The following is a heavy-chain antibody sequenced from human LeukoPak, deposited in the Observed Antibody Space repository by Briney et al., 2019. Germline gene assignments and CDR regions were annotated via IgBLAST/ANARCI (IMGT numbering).Heavy chain of an antibody. Sequence: ASVKVSCKASGFTFTSSAVQWVRQARGQRLEWIGWIVVGSGKTNYAQKFQERVTITRDKSTSTAYMELSSLRSEDTAVSYCAADSGAVVISYWGQGTLVTVSS. D-gene: IGHD3-22*01. V-gene: IGHV1-58*01. CDR1: GFTFTSSA. CDR2: IVVGSGKT. CDR3: AADSGAVVISY. J-gene: IGHJ4*02.